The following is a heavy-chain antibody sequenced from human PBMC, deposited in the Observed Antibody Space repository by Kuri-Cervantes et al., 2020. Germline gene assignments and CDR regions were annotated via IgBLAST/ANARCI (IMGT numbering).Heavy chain of an antibody. CDR3: ARPAAQKRGDFDC. CDR1: GFTFSSYW. V-gene: IGHV3-30*03. J-gene: IGHJ4*02. CDR2: ISSDGSNK. D-gene: IGHD2-2*01. Sequence: GESLKISCAASGFTFSSYWMSWVRQAPGKGLEWVAVISSDGSNKYYADSVKGRFTISRDNSKNTLYLQMNSLRAEDTAVYYCARPAAQKRGDFDCWGQGTLVTVSS.